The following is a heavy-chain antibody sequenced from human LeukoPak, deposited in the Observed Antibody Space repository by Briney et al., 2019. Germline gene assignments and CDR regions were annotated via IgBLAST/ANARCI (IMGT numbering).Heavy chain of an antibody. J-gene: IGHJ6*02. CDR2: ISAYNGNT. Sequence: GASVKVSCKASGYTFTSYGISWVRQAPGQGLEWMGWISAYNGNTNYAQKLQGRVTMTTDTSTSTAYMELRSLRSEDTALYYCARTLRGPTTSYYYGMDVWGQGTTVTVSS. CDR3: ARTLRGPTTSYYYGMDV. D-gene: IGHD1-26*01. V-gene: IGHV1-18*01. CDR1: GYTFTSYG.